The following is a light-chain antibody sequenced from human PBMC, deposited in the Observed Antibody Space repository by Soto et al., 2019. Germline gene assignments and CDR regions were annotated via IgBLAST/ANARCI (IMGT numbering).Light chain of an antibody. CDR1: QSVSSS. CDR3: QQRTDGWT. J-gene: IGKJ1*01. Sequence: EIVLTQSPATLSLPPREIATLSCRASQSVSSSLGWYQQKPGQPPRLLIYDASKRVTGIPARFSRSGSGTDFTLAISSLEAEGFAVYFCQQRTDGWTFGQGTKVEIK. CDR2: DAS. V-gene: IGKV3-11*01.